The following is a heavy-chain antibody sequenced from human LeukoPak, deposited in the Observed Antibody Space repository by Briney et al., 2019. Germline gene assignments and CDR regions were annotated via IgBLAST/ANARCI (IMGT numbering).Heavy chain of an antibody. CDR1: GGSISSGSYY. CDR3: ARDLDYGDYGTFDY. V-gene: IGHV4-61*02. J-gene: IGHJ4*02. CDR2: IYTSGST. D-gene: IGHD4-17*01. Sequence: SQTLSLTCTVSGGSISSGSYYWSWIRQPAGKGLEWIGRIYTSGSTNYNPSLKSRVTISVDTSKNQFSLKLSPVTAADTAVYYCARDLDYGDYGTFDYWGQGTLVTVSS.